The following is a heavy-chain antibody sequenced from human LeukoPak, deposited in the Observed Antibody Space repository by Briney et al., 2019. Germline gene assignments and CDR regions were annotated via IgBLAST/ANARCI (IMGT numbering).Heavy chain of an antibody. J-gene: IGHJ4*02. CDR2: FSWNSGSI. CDR1: GFTFDDYA. D-gene: IGHD5-12*01. Sequence: GGSLRLSCAASGFTFDDYAMHWVRQAPGKGLEWVSGFSWNSGSIGYADSVKGRFTISRDNAKNFLYLQMNSLRAEDTAVYYCATVQRGYSGYDRLFDYWGQGTLVTVSS. CDR3: ATVQRGYSGYDRLFDY. V-gene: IGHV3-9*01.